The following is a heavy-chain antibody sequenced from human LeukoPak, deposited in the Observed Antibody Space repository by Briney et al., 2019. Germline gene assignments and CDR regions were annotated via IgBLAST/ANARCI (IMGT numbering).Heavy chain of an antibody. J-gene: IGHJ6*02. CDR1: GYSISSGYY. CDR2: IYHSGST. CDR3: ARDRGDIVVVPAARGVVDV. V-gene: IGHV4-38-2*02. D-gene: IGHD2-2*01. Sequence: SETLSLTCTVSGYSISSGYYWGWIRPPPGKGLEWIGSIYHSGSTYYNPSLKSRVTISVDTSKNQFSLKLSSVTAADTAVYYCARDRGDIVVVPAARGVVDVWGQGTTVTVSS.